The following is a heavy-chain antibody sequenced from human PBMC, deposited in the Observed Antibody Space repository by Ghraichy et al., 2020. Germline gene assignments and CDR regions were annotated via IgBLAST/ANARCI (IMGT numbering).Heavy chain of an antibody. CDR1: GFTFSSYG. CDR2: ISYDGSNK. J-gene: IGHJ6*02. CDR3: AKDRATYYYYYGMDV. Sequence: GGSLRLSCAASGFTFSSYGMHWVRQAPGKGLEWVAVISYDGSNKYYADSVKGRFTISRDNSKNTLYLQMNSLRAEDTAVYYCAKDRATYYYYYGMDVWGQGTTVTVSS. V-gene: IGHV3-30*18.